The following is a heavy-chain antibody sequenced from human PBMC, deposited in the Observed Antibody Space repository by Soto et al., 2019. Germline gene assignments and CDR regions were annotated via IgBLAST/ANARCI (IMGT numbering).Heavy chain of an antibody. CDR2: ISYDGSSK. CDR3: AKVTCSGDYYYSYGMDV. Sequence: QEKLVESGGGVVQPGRSLRLSCAASGFTFSAYGMHWVRQAPGKGLEWVTVISYDGSSKYYADSVKGRFIVSRDNSKNTLYLQMNSLRPEDTAVYYCAKVTCSGDYYYSYGMDVWGQGTTVTVSS. V-gene: IGHV3-30*18. D-gene: IGHD6-19*01. J-gene: IGHJ6*02. CDR1: GFTFSAYG.